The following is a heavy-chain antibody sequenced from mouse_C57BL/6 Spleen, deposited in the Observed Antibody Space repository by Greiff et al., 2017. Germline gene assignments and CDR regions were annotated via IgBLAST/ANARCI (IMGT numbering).Heavy chain of an antibody. CDR3: ARPDSSGYSWFAY. V-gene: IGHV1-81*01. CDR1: GYTFTSYG. Sequence: QVQLQQSGAELARPGASVKLSCKASGYTFTSYGISWVKQRTGQGLEWIGEIYPRSGNTYYNEKFKGKATLTADKSSSTAYMELRSLTSEDSAVYFCARPDSSGYSWFAYWSEGTLVTVSA. CDR2: IYPRSGNT. J-gene: IGHJ3*01. D-gene: IGHD3-2*02.